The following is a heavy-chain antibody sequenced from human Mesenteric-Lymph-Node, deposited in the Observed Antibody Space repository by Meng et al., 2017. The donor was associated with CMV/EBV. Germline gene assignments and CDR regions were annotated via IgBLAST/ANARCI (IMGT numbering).Heavy chain of an antibody. J-gene: IGHJ4*02. CDR1: GFTFSTYG. CDR3: TNDLGGASGY. Sequence: LAWAAFGFTFSTYGMPWVHQAPGKGLEWVALIRSDRSNDHYADSVEGRFTISRDNFKNTLYLQMNSLGAEDTAVYYCTNDLGGASGYWGQGTLVTVSS. CDR2: IRSDRSND. V-gene: IGHV3-33*06.